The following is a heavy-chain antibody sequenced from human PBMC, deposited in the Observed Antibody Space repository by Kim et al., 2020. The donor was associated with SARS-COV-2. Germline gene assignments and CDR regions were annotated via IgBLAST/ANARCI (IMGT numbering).Heavy chain of an antibody. CDR3: ARDSATYDYFDY. J-gene: IGHJ4*02. V-gene: IGHV3-33*01. D-gene: IGHD4-17*01. Sequence: YADAVKGRLTNSRDNTKHTLYLQMNSLRAEDTAVYHCARDSATYDYFDYWGQGTLVTVSS.